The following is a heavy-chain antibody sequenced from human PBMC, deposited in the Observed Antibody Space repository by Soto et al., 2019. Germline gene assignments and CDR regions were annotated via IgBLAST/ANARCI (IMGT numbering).Heavy chain of an antibody. V-gene: IGHV4-61*01. CDR2: IYYSGST. CDR3: ARDLTDGMRWVSKLDRHHYYYYGMDV. CDR1: GGSVSSGSYY. Sequence: QVQLQESGPGLVKPSETLSLTCTVSGGSVSSGSYYWSWIRQPPGKGLEWIGYIYYSGSTNYNPSLQSRVTRSVDTSKNQFSRKLSSVTAADTAVYYCARDLTDGMRWVSKLDRHHYYYYGMDVWGQGTTVTVSS. J-gene: IGHJ6*02. D-gene: IGHD1-1*01.